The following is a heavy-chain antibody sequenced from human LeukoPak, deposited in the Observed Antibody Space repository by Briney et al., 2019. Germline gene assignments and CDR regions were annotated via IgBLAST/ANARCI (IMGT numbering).Heavy chain of an antibody. V-gene: IGHV1-3*01. CDR2: INAANGNT. Sequence: ASVKVSCKASGYTFSSYALHWVRQAPGQGLEWMGWINAANGNTRYSQNFQGRVTITRDTSATTAYMELSGLRSEDTAVYYCAREGMWDCSSSTCYRWFGPWGQGTLVTVSS. J-gene: IGHJ5*02. D-gene: IGHD2-2*02. CDR3: AREGMWDCSSSTCYRWFGP. CDR1: GYTFSSYA.